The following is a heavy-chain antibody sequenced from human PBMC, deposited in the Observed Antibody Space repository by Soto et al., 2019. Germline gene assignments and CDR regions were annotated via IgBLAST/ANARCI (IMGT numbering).Heavy chain of an antibody. D-gene: IGHD2-2*01. CDR3: ARGDVVVPAAMEYYFDY. V-gene: IGHV3-53*04. CDR2: IYSGGST. J-gene: IGHJ4*02. CDR1: GFTVSSNY. Sequence: HPGGSLRLSCAASGFTVSSNYMSWVRQAPGKGLEWVSVIYSGGSTYYADSVKGRFTISRHNSKNTLYLQMNSLRAEDTAVYYCARGDVVVPAAMEYYFDYWGQGTLVTVSS.